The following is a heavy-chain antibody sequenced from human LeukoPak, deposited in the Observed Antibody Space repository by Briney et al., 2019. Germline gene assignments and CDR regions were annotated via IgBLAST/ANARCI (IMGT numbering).Heavy chain of an antibody. CDR3: ARGVITPFDY. Sequence: HPGGSLRLSCAASGFTVSSNYMSWVRQAPGKGLEWVSVIYSGGSTYYADSVKGRFTISRDNSKNTLYLQMNSLRAEDTVVYCCARGVITPFDYWGQGTLVTVSS. D-gene: IGHD3-3*01. J-gene: IGHJ4*02. V-gene: IGHV3-66*02. CDR2: IYSGGST. CDR1: GFTVSSNY.